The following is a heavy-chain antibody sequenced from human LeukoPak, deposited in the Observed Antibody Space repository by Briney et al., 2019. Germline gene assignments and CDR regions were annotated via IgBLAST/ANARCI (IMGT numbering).Heavy chain of an antibody. CDR2: INPNSGGT. V-gene: IGHV1-2*02. J-gene: IGHJ4*02. D-gene: IGHD3-22*01. Sequence: ASAKVSCKASGYTFTGYYMHWVRQAPGQGLEWMGWINPNSGGTNYAQKFQGRVTMTRDTSISTAYMELSRLRSDDTAVYYCAQWGNYYDSSGYYNSFAYFDYWGQGTLVTVSS. CDR1: GYTFTGYY. CDR3: AQWGNYYDSSGYYNSFAYFDY.